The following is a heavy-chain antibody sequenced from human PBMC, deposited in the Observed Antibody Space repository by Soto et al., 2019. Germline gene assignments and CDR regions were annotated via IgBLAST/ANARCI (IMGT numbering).Heavy chain of an antibody. Sequence: ASLKGACKGAGYGFTGYAMHWVRQAPGQRLEWMGWINAGNGNTKYSQKFQGRVTITRDTSASTAYMELSSLRSEDTAVYYCAREAPYCSSTSCYRAWFDPWGQGTLVTVSS. CDR2: INAGNGNT. CDR1: GYGFTGYA. D-gene: IGHD2-2*01. V-gene: IGHV1-3*01. CDR3: AREAPYCSSTSCYRAWFDP. J-gene: IGHJ5*02.